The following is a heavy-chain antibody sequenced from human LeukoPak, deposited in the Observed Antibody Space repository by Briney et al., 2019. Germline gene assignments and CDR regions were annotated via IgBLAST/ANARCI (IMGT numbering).Heavy chain of an antibody. CDR2: INHSGNT. Sequence: SETLSLICAVYCGSFSGYYCSLVRQPPGKGLEWIGEINHSGNTNYNPSLNSRVTISVHTSKNQFSLKLSSLTAADTGVYYCERRGGSYYGDFDYWGQGTLVTVSS. D-gene: IGHD1-26*01. J-gene: IGHJ4*02. V-gene: IGHV4-34*01. CDR3: ERRGGSYYGDFDY. CDR1: CGSFSGYY.